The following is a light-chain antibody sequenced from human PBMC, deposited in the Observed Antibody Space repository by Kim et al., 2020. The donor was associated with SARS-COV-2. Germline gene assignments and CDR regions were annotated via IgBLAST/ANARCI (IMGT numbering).Light chain of an antibody. V-gene: IGLV2-8*01. CDR1: SSDVGGYTY. Sequence: GQSVTISCTGTSSDVGGYTYGACYHQYQGKAPKLMIYAVDKRPSGVPDRFSGSKSGDTASLSVSGLQPEDEADYYCSSFAGNQNLIFGGGTQLTVL. CDR2: AVD. J-gene: IGLJ2*01. CDR3: SSFAGNQNLI.